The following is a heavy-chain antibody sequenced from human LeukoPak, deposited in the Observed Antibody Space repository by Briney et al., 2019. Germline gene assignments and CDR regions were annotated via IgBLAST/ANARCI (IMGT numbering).Heavy chain of an antibody. CDR3: GRDSAAHGGY. CDR1: EFNFRNYW. Sequence: EGSLRLSCVVSEFNFRNYWMSWVRQTPGKGLEWVANIRKDGSDKYYVDSVKGRFIISRDNAKNSLYLQMNSLRDEDTAVYYCGRDSAAHGGYWGQGTPVIVSS. D-gene: IGHD6-25*01. V-gene: IGHV3-7*03. J-gene: IGHJ4*02. CDR2: IRKDGSDK.